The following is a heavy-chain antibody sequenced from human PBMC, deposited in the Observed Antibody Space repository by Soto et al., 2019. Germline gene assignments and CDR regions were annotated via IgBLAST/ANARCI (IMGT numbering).Heavy chain of an antibody. J-gene: IGHJ4*02. CDR2: IYYSGST. D-gene: IGHD1-26*01. CDR3: ARRWELLGGFDY. Sequence: LSLTCTVSGGSISSYYWSWIRQPPGKGLEWIGYIYYSGSTNYNPSLKSRVTISVDTSKNQFSLKLSSVTAADTAVYYCARRWELLGGFDYWGQGTLVTVSS. CDR1: GGSISSYY. V-gene: IGHV4-59*08.